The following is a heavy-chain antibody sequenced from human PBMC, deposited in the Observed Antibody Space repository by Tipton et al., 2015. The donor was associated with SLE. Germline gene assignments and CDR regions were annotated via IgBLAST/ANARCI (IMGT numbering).Heavy chain of an antibody. CDR3: ARDSVADDFWSGYYIPGDYYYMDV. Sequence: SLRLSCEASGFSLSSYEMNWVRQAPGKGLEWVSSISSSSSYIYYADSVKGRFTISRDNAKNSLYLQMNSLRAEDTAVYYCARDSVADDFWSGYYIPGDYYYMDVWGKGTTVTVSS. CDR1: GFSLSSYE. CDR2: ISSSSSYI. J-gene: IGHJ6*03. V-gene: IGHV3-21*01. D-gene: IGHD3-3*01.